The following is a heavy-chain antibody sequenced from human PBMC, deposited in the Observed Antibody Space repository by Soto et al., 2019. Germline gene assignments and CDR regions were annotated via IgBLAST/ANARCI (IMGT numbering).Heavy chain of an antibody. J-gene: IGHJ4*02. CDR1: GFTFSYYG. Sequence: QVQLVESGGGVVQPGRSLRLSCAASGFTFSYYGMHWVRQAPGMGLEWVSVIWYDGSNKYYTDYVRGRFTISRDNSKNTLYLQMGSLRDEDTAVYYCAKDTRRDGYETGGFDYCGQGTLVTVSS. V-gene: IGHV3-33*06. CDR3: AKDTRRDGYETGGFDY. D-gene: IGHD5-12*01. CDR2: IWYDGSNK.